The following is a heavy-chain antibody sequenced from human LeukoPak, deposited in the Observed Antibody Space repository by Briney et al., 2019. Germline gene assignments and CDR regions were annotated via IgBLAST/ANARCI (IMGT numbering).Heavy chain of an antibody. CDR1: GGSISSSSYY. J-gene: IGHJ4*02. CDR2: IYYSGST. Sequence: SEXLSLTCTVSGGSISSSSYYWGWIRQPPGKGLEWIGSIYYSGSTYYNPSLKSRVTISVDTSKNQFSLKLSSVTAADTAVYYCARVRAAMAYFDYWGQGTLVTVSS. V-gene: IGHV4-39*01. D-gene: IGHD5-18*01. CDR3: ARVRAAMAYFDY.